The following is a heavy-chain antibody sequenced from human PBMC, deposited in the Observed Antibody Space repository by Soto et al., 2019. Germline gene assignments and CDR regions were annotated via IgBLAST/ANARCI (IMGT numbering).Heavy chain of an antibody. CDR1: GFTFSSYS. D-gene: IGHD2-2*02. CDR2: ISSSSSYI. Sequence: GGSLRLSCAASGFTFSSYSMNWVRQAPGKGLEWVSSISSSSSYIYYADSVKGRFTISRDNAKNSLYLQMNSLRAEDTAVYYCARDLGYCSSTSCYTDYYYYGMDVWGQGTTVTVPS. V-gene: IGHV3-21*01. J-gene: IGHJ6*02. CDR3: ARDLGYCSSTSCYTDYYYYGMDV.